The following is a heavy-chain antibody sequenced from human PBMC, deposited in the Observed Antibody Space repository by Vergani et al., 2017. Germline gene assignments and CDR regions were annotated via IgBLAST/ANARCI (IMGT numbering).Heavy chain of an antibody. Sequence: EVQLLESGGDLVQPGESLRLSCVASGFTFTAHGLNWVRQAPGKGLEWVSGISGQNFRTHYADSVKGRFTISRDDSKNTVYLQINSLRAEDTAVYYCARDDARFGQWLAGRLDYWGQGTLVTVSS. CDR3: ARDDARFGQWLAGRLDY. CDR2: ISGQNFRT. CDR1: GFTFTAHG. D-gene: IGHD6-19*01. J-gene: IGHJ4*02. V-gene: IGHV3-23*01.